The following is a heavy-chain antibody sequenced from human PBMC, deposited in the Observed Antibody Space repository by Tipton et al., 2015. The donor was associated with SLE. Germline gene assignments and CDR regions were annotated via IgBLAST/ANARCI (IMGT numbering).Heavy chain of an antibody. J-gene: IGHJ6*03. V-gene: IGHV4-31*03. CDR1: TDSISSGASY. CDR3: ARDLAIFGVVPFNYMDI. Sequence: TLSLTCTVSTDSISSGASYWSWIRQHPGKGLEWVGYIYYTGTTYYNPSLKSRATISVDMSKNQFSLSLNSVTAADTAVYYCARDLAIFGVVPFNYMDIWGKGTTVTVSS. CDR2: IYYTGTT. D-gene: IGHD3-3*01.